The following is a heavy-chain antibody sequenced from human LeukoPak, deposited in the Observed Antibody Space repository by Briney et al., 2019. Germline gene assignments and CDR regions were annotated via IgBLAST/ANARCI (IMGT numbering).Heavy chain of an antibody. J-gene: IGHJ5*02. D-gene: IGHD6-19*01. Sequence: PGGSLRLSCAASGFIFNNYWMYWVRQAPGKGPVWVSRISADGSVTTYADAMKGRFTISRDNAKSTLFLQMNSLRAEDTALYYCVSGLVADTNHWGQGTLVAVSS. V-gene: IGHV3-74*01. CDR1: GFIFNNYW. CDR3: VSGLVADTNH. CDR2: ISADGSVT.